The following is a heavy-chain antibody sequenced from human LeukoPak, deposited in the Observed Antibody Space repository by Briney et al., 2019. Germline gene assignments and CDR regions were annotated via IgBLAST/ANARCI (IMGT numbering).Heavy chain of an antibody. CDR2: IYSGGST. CDR1: GFTVSSNH. J-gene: IGHJ4*02. V-gene: IGHV3-53*01. Sequence: SGESLRLSCAASGFTVSSNHMSWVRQAPGKGLEWVSVIYSGGSTDYADSVKGRFTISRDNSKNTLYLQMNSLRAEDTAVYHCARGPAGYNWGQGTLVTVSS. CDR3: ARGPAGYN. D-gene: IGHD1-1*01.